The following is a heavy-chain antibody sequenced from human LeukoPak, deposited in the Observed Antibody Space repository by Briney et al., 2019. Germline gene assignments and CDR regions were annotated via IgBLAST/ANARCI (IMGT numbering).Heavy chain of an antibody. J-gene: IGHJ4*02. V-gene: IGHV3-21*01. CDR3: AREQTANWGWMDLDY. CDR1: GFTFDDYA. D-gene: IGHD7-27*01. CDR2: ISSSSSYI. Sequence: PGGSLRLSCAASGFTFDDYAMHWVRQAPGKGLEWVSSISSSSSYIYYADSVKGRFTISRDNAKNSLYLQMNSLRAEDTAVYYCAREQTANWGWMDLDYWGQGTLVTVSS.